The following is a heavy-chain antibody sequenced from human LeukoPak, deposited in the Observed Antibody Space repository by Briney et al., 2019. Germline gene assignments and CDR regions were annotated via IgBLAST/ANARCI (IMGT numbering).Heavy chain of an antibody. CDR3: ATSKSSSGWYWDY. J-gene: IGHJ4*02. CDR1: RGSISSYY. Sequence: PSETLSLTCTVSRGSISSYYWSWIRQPAGKGLESIGRIYTSGSTNYNPSLKSRVTMSVDTSKNQFSLKLSSVTAADTSVYYCATSKSSSGWYWDYWGQGTLVTVSS. D-gene: IGHD6-19*01. CDR2: IYTSGST. V-gene: IGHV4-4*07.